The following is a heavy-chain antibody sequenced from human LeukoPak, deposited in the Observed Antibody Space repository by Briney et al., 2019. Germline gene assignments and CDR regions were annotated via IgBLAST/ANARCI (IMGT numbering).Heavy chain of an antibody. V-gene: IGHV4-61*02. CDR3: VRGTTIFGVVEYYYYMDV. CDR1: GGSVSSGSYY. D-gene: IGHD3-3*01. CDR2: IYTTGSTTGST. J-gene: IGHJ6*03. Sequence: PSETLSLTCTVSGGSVSSGSYYWNWIRQPAGKGLEWIGRIYTTGSTTGSTTYNPSLKSRVTMSVDTSKSQFSLNLSSVTAADTAVYYCVRGTTIFGVVEYYYYMDVWGKGTTVTVSS.